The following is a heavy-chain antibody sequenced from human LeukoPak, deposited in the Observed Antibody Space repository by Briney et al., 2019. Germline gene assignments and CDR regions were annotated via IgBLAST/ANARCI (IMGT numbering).Heavy chain of an antibody. CDR3: ARVRGGEGITMVREPWFDP. CDR2: ISSSGSTI. CDR1: GFTFSSYS. Sequence: GGSLRLSCAASGFTFSSYSMNWVRQAPGKGLEWVSYISSSGSTIYYADSVKGRFTISRDNAKNSLYLQMNSLRAEDTAVYYCARVRGGEGITMVREPWFDPWGQGTLVTVSS. J-gene: IGHJ5*02. D-gene: IGHD3-10*01. V-gene: IGHV3-48*04.